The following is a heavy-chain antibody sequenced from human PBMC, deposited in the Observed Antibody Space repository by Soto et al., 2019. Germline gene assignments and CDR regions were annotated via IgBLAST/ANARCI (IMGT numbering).Heavy chain of an antibody. D-gene: IGHD3-9*01. Sequence: QVQLQESGPGLVEPSQTLSLTCTVSGGSVSSGDYYWSGIRQPPGKGLRWIAYIYYSGSNYYNPSLQRRVTISVDTSKNQFCLKLSSVTAADTAVYYCARYRDYDILTGYYTGGGVDYWGQGTLVTVSS. CDR2: IYYSGSN. J-gene: IGHJ4*02. CDR3: ARYRDYDILTGYYTGGGVDY. V-gene: IGHV4-30-4*01. CDR1: GGSVSSGDYY.